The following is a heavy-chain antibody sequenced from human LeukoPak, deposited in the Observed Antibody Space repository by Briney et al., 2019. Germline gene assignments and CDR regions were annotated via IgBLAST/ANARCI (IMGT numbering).Heavy chain of an antibody. CDR2: ISAYNGNT. CDR1: GYTFTSYG. Sequence: ASVNVSCKASGYTFTSYGISWVRQAPGQGLEWMGWISAYNGNTNYAQKLQGGVTMTTDTSTSTAYMEPRSLRSDDTAVYYCARDLRVYCSGGSCYYYYYGMDVWGQGTTVTVSS. D-gene: IGHD2-15*01. V-gene: IGHV1-18*01. J-gene: IGHJ6*02. CDR3: ARDLRVYCSGGSCYYYYYGMDV.